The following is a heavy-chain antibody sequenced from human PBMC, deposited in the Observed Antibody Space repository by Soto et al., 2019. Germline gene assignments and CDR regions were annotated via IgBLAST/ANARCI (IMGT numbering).Heavy chain of an antibody. CDR2: INPSGGST. J-gene: IGHJ5*02. Sequence: ASVKVSCKASGYTFTSYYMHWVRQAPGQGLEWMGIINPSGGSTSYAQKFQGRVTMTRDTSTSTVYMELSSLRSEDTAVYYCARESGGASHYNWFDPWGQGTLVTVSS. D-gene: IGHD1-26*01. CDR3: ARESGGASHYNWFDP. CDR1: GYTFTSYY. V-gene: IGHV1-46*01.